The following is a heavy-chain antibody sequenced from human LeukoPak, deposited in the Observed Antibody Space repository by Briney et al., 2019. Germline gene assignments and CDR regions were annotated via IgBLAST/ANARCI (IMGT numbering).Heavy chain of an antibody. CDR3: ARDVLKNWFDP. CDR2: INPSGGST. CDR1: GYTFTSYY. Sequence: GASVKVSCKASGYTFTSYYMHWVRQAPGQGLEWMGIINPSGGSTSYAQKFQGRVTMTRDMSTSTVYMELSSLRSEDTAVYYCARDVLKNWFDPWGQGTLVTVSS. J-gene: IGHJ5*02. V-gene: IGHV1-46*01.